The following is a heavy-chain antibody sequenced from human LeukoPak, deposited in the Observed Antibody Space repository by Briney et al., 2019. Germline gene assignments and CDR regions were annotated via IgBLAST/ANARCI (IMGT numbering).Heavy chain of an antibody. CDR3: AGSIAVAGHFDY. CDR1: GGSISSNSYY. CDR2: IYYSGST. J-gene: IGHJ4*02. V-gene: IGHV4-39*01. Sequence: PSETLSLTCTVSGGSISSNSYYWGWIRQPPGKGLEWIGSIYYSGSTYYNPSLKSRVTISVDTSKNQFSLKLSSVTAADTAVYYCAGSIAVAGHFDYWGQGTLVTVSS. D-gene: IGHD6-19*01.